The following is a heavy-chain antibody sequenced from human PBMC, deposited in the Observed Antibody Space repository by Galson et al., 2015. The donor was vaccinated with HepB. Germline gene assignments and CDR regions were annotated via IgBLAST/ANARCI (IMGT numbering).Heavy chain of an antibody. CDR1: GVSISSSTCY. CDR2: IYSSGST. CDR3: ARDGSGYLHMDV. J-gene: IGHJ6*03. V-gene: IGHV4-30-4*01. D-gene: IGHD3-22*01. Sequence: TLSLTCTVSGVSISSSTCYWSWIRQPPGKGLEWIGYIYSSGSTYSNPSLKSRVAISLDTSKNQFSLKLKSVTAEDTAVYYCARDGSGYLHMDVWGNGTTVTVSS.